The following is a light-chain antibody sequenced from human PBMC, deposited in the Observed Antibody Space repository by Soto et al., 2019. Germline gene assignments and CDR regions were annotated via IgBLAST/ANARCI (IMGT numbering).Light chain of an antibody. J-gene: IGKJ1*01. CDR1: RSINTY. Sequence: DIQMTQSPPSLSASVGDRVTITCRASRSINTYADWYQQRPGKAPELLIYAASSLHTGVPSRSSGSGAGTDFPFTINRLLPEDFAIYYCQHTYSPPRTFGQGTKVDIK. CDR2: AAS. CDR3: QHTYSPPRT. V-gene: IGKV1-39*01.